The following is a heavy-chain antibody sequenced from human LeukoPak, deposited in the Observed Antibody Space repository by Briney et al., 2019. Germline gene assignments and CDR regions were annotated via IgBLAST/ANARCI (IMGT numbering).Heavy chain of an antibody. CDR1: GGSFSGYY. Sequence: SETLSLTCAVYGGSFSGYYWSWIRQPPGKGLEWIGEINHSGSTNYNPSLKSRVTISVDTSKNQFSLKLSSVTAADTAVYYCARLLYCSSTSCSPGAFDIWGQGTMVTVSS. CDR2: INHSGST. D-gene: IGHD2-2*01. CDR3: ARLLYCSSTSCSPGAFDI. J-gene: IGHJ3*02. V-gene: IGHV4-34*01.